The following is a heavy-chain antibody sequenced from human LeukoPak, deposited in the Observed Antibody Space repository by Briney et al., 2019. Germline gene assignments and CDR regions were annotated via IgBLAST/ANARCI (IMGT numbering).Heavy chain of an antibody. CDR2: INHSGST. CDR3: ARGATLYDYGDYVGWFDP. CDR1: GGSFSGYY. Sequence: SETLSLTCAVYGGSFSGYYWSWIRQPPGKGLEWIGEINHSGSTNYNPSLTSRVTISVDTSKNQFSLKLSSVTAADTAVYYCARGATLYDYGDYVGWFDPWGQGTLVTVSS. D-gene: IGHD4-17*01. J-gene: IGHJ5*02. V-gene: IGHV4-34*01.